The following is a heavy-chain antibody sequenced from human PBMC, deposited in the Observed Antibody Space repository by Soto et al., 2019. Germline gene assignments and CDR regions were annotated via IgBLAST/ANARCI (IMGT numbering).Heavy chain of an antibody. D-gene: IGHD2-15*01. J-gene: IGHJ6*02. CDR1: GGSISSGDYY. Sequence: QVHLQESGPGLVKPSQTLSLTCTVSGGSISSGDYYWNWIRQHPGKGLEWIGYIYYSGATYYNPSLKSRLTISVDTSENQFSLKLSSVTAADTAVYYCARAVMVVAATQDYYYGVDVWGQGTTVTVSS. CDR2: IYYSGAT. V-gene: IGHV4-31*03. CDR3: ARAVMVVAATQDYYYGVDV.